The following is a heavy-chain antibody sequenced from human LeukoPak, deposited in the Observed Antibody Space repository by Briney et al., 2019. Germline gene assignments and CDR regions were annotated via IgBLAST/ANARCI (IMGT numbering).Heavy chain of an antibody. V-gene: IGHV1-2*06. D-gene: IGHD4-17*01. J-gene: IGHJ4*02. CDR3: ARDWDGDYFD. CDR1: GYTFIAYY. Sequence: ASVKVSCKASGYTFIAYYIHWVRQAPGQGLEWMGRINPNTGGTSYAQKFQGRVTMTRDTSISTAHMELSRLGSDDTAVYYCARDWDGDYFDWGQGTLVTVSS. CDR2: INPNTGGT.